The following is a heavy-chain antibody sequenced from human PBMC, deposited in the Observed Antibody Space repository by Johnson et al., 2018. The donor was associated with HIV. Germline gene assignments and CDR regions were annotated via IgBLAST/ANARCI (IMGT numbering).Heavy chain of an antibody. V-gene: IGHV3-30*18. CDR3: AKDPYSRKDAFDI. CDR2: ISYDGSYK. J-gene: IGHJ3*02. Sequence: QVQLVESGGGVVQPGRSLRLSCAASGFTFSNYGMHWVRQAPGKGLECVAFISYDGSYKHYADSVKGRFTIARDNSKNTLYLQMNSLRAEDTAVYYCAKDPYSRKDAFDIWGQGTMVTVSS. CDR1: GFTFSNYG. D-gene: IGHD1-14*01.